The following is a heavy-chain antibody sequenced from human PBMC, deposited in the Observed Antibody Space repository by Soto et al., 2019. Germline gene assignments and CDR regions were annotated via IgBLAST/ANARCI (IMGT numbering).Heavy chain of an antibody. CDR2: IFYTGST. V-gene: IGHV4-39*01. Sequence: SETLSLTCTVSGGSISRSIYYWSWIRQPPGKGLEWIGSIFYTGSTYYNASLKSRVTISLDTSKNQFSLRLSSVTAADTAVYFCARHGPTVATSDGFDYWGRGTLVTVSS. D-gene: IGHD4-17*01. CDR1: GGSISRSIYY. J-gene: IGHJ4*02. CDR3: ARHGPTVATSDGFDY.